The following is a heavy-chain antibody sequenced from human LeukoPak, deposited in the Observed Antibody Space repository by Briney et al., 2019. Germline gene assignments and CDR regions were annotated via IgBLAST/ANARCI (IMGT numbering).Heavy chain of an antibody. CDR3: ARRSVGASGDFFDC. Sequence: ASVKVSCKASGYTFTNSDISWVRQATGQGLEWMGWMNPNSDATVYAQKFQGRVTMTRDTSTSTAYMELSGLRSEDTAVYYCARRSVGASGDFFDCWGQVVMVTVST. CDR2: MNPNSDAT. J-gene: IGHJ4*02. CDR1: GYTFTNSD. V-gene: IGHV1-8*01. D-gene: IGHD6-25*01.